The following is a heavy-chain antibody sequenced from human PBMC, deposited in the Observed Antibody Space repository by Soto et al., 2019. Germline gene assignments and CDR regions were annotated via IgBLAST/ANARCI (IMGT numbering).Heavy chain of an antibody. CDR1: GFTFSSYA. J-gene: IGHJ6*02. D-gene: IGHD2-8*02. CDR3: ARVIVVYSPCYGMDV. Sequence: GGSLRLSCAASGFTFSSYAMTWVRQAPGKGLEWVSSISAGDFTTYYADSVKGRFTVSRDNSKNTLYMQMNSLRAEDTAVYYWARVIVVYSPCYGMDVGGQGTRATASS. V-gene: IGHV3-23*01. CDR2: ISAGDFTT.